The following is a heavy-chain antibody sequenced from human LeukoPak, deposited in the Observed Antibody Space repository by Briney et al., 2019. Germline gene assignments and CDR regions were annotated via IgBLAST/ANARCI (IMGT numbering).Heavy chain of an antibody. CDR1: GGSISSYY. Sequence: SETLSLTCTVSGGSISSYYWNWIRQPPGKGLEWIGYICYSGSTNYNPSLKSRVTISVDTSKNQFSLKLSSVTAADTAVYYCARRKIVGATSVFDYWGQGTLVTVSS. CDR3: ARRKIVGATSVFDY. CDR2: ICYSGST. J-gene: IGHJ4*02. D-gene: IGHD1-26*01. V-gene: IGHV4-59*08.